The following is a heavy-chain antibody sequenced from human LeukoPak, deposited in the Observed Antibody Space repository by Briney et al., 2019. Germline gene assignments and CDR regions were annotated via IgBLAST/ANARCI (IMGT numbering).Heavy chain of an antibody. CDR1: VGTFSSYA. Sequence: GSSVKVSCKASVGTFSSYAISWVRQAPGQGLEWMGGIIPIFGTANYAQKFQGRVTITTDESTSTAYMELSSLRSEDTAVYYCARDSQYSSSSGVLVGDAFDIWGQGTMVTVSS. D-gene: IGHD6-6*01. CDR2: IIPIFGTA. V-gene: IGHV1-69*05. J-gene: IGHJ3*02. CDR3: ARDSQYSSSSGVLVGDAFDI.